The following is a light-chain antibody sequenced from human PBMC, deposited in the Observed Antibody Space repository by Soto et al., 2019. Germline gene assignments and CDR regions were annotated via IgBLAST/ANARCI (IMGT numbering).Light chain of an antibody. V-gene: IGKV1-12*01. CDR3: QQAGGFPLT. Sequence: DIQMTQSPSSVSASVGDRVTITCRASHDIDSYLAWYQQKPGKPPKLLIYAASNLQNGVPSRFSGAGSGTHFTLIISSLQPEDFATYFCQQAGGFPLTFGGGTKVES. J-gene: IGKJ4*01. CDR2: AAS. CDR1: HDIDSY.